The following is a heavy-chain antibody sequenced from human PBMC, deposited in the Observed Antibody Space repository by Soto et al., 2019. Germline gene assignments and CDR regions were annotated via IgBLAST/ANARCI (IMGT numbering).Heavy chain of an antibody. CDR3: ARDLNFGIAAAGMSVGSGYY. D-gene: IGHD6-13*01. V-gene: IGHV1-46*03. J-gene: IGHJ4*02. CDR2: INPSGGST. CDR1: GYTFTSYY. Sequence: ASVKVSCKASGYTFTSYYMHLVRQAPGQGLEWMGIINPSGGSTSYAQKFQGRVTMTRDTSTSTVYMELSSLRSEDTAVYYCARDLNFGIAAAGMSVGSGYYWGQGTLVTVSS.